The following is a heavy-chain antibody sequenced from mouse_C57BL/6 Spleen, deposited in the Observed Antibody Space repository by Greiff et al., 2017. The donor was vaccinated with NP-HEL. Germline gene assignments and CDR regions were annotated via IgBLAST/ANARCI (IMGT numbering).Heavy chain of an antibody. J-gene: IGHJ4*01. D-gene: IGHD2-4*01. CDR3: ARKMRYDYDGYYALDY. V-gene: IGHV1-52*01. CDR1: GYTFTSYW. Sequence: QVQLQQPGAELVRPGSSVKLSCKASGYTFTSYWMHWVKQRPIQGLEWIGNIDPSDSETHYNQKFKDKATLTVDKSSSTAYMQLSSLTSEDSAVYYCARKMRYDYDGYYALDYWGQGTSVTVSS. CDR2: IDPSDSET.